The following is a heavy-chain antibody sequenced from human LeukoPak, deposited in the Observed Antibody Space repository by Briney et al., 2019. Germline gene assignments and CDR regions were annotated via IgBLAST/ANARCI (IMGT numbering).Heavy chain of an antibody. J-gene: IGHJ4*02. CDR1: GGSISSGTYY. CDR3: ARVTTGGYYNC. D-gene: IGHD3-22*01. V-gene: IGHV4-61*02. Sequence: SETLSLTCTVSGGSISSGTYYWTWIRQPAGKGLEWIGRIYTTGSTNYNPSLMSRVTMSTDTSKNQFSLKLSSVTAADTAVYYCARVTTGGYYNCWGQGTLVTVSS. CDR2: IYTTGST.